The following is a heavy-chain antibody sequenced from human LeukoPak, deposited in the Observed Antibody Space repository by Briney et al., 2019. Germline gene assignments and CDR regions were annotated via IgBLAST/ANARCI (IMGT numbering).Heavy chain of an antibody. V-gene: IGHV4-34*01. D-gene: IGHD3-3*01. Sequence: KQSGTLSLTCAVYGGSFSGYYWSWIRQPPGKGLEWIGEINHSGSTNYNPSLKSRVTISVDTSKNQFSLKLSSVTAADTAVYYCAANYDLRFDPWGQGTLVTVSS. J-gene: IGHJ5*02. CDR2: INHSGST. CDR3: AANYDLRFDP. CDR1: GGSFSGYY.